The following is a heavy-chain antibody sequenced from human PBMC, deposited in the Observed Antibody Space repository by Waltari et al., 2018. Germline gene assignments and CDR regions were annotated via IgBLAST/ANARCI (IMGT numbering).Heavy chain of an antibody. CDR1: GFTFSSSS. J-gene: IGHJ4*02. D-gene: IGHD6-19*01. CDR2: ISSSSSYI. V-gene: IGHV3-21*01. CDR3: ARGRGIAVAGTWSFDY. Sequence: EVQLVESGGGLVKPGGSLRLYCAASGFTFSSSSMNSVRQATGKGLGWVSSISSSSSYIYYADAVKCRFTISRDNAKNSLYLQMNSLRAEDTAVYYCARGRGIAVAGTWSFDYWGQGTLVTVSS.